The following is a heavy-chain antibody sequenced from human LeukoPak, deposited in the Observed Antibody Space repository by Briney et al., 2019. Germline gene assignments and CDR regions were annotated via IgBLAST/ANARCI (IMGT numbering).Heavy chain of an antibody. CDR1: GYTFTNYY. CDR2: SNPSGDST. CDR3: ARPGALEDGMDV. Sequence: ASVKVSCKASGYTFTNYYIHWVRQAPGHGLEWMGISNPSGDSTNYAQKFQGRVTMTRDTSTSTVYMELSSLRSEDTAVYYCARPGALEDGMDVWGQGTTVTVSS. D-gene: IGHD1-1*01. J-gene: IGHJ6*02. V-gene: IGHV1-46*01.